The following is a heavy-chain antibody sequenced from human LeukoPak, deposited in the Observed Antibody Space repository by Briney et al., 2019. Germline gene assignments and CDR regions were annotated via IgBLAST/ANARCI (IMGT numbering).Heavy chain of an antibody. V-gene: IGHV3-7*03. Sequence: GGSLRLSCAASGFTFSSYAMTWVRQAPGKGLEWVANIKQDGSEKYYVDSVKGRFTISRDNAKNSLYLQMNSLRAEDTAVYYCARGRSYWNYWGQGTLVTVSS. D-gene: IGHD3-10*01. CDR2: IKQDGSEK. CDR3: ARGRSYWNY. J-gene: IGHJ4*02. CDR1: GFTFSSYA.